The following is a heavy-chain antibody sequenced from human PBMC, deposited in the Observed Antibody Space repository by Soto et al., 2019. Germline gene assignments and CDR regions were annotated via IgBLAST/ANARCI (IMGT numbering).Heavy chain of an antibody. Sequence: EVQLLESGGGLLRPGGSLRLSCAASGFTFTTSAMSWVRQAPGKGLEWVAAVSASAATTYYADSVKGRFTISKDTSKDTVYLQIHSLRLEDTAVYYCARAGFFGGGFYFGYWGHGTLLTVSS. CDR1: GFTFTTSA. D-gene: IGHD1-26*01. J-gene: IGHJ4*01. CDR3: ARAGFFGGGFYFGY. V-gene: IGHV3-23*01. CDR2: VSASAATT.